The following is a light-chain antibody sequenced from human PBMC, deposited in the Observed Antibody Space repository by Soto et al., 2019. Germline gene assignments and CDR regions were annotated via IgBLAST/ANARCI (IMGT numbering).Light chain of an antibody. V-gene: IGLV2-14*01. CDR3: CSFTSSSTRV. J-gene: IGLJ2*01. CDR1: SSDIGAYNY. CDR2: DVT. Sequence: QSALTQPASVSGSPGQSITISCTGTSSDIGAYNYVSWYQQHPGKVPKLMIYDVTNRPSGGSHRFSGSKSGNTASLTISGLQAEDEADYYCCSFTSSSTRVFGGGTKVTVL.